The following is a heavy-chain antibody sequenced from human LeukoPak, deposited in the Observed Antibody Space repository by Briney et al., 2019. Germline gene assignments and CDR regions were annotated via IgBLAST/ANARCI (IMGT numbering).Heavy chain of an antibody. CDR1: GGSISSYY. CDR2: IYYSGST. J-gene: IGHJ4*02. V-gene: IGHV4-59*01. D-gene: IGHD3-10*01. Sequence: SETLSLTCTVSGGSISSYYWSWIRQPPGKGLEWIGYIYYSGSTNYNPSLKSRVTISVDTSKNQFSLKLSSVTAADTAVYYCARDPCGENYFDYWGQGTLVTVSS. CDR3: ARDPCGENYFDY.